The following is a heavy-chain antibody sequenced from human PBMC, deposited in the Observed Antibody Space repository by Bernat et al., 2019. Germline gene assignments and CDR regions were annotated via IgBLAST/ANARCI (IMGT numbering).Heavy chain of an antibody. CDR3: TSFASAVGGWYID. J-gene: IGHJ4*02. CDR1: GFSFSNFA. D-gene: IGHD6-19*01. V-gene: IGHV3-73*01. CDR2: IRSKANSYAT. Sequence: EVQLLESGGGLVQPGGSVRLSCAASGFSFSNFAMSWVRQAPGKGLEWVGRIRSKANSYATAYAASVKGRFTISRDDSKNTAYLQMNSLKTEDTAVYYCTSFASAVGGWYIDWGQGTLVTVSS.